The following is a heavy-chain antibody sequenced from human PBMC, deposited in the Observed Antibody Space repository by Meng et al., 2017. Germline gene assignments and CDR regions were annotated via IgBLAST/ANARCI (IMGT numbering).Heavy chain of an antibody. J-gene: IGHJ4*02. CDR2: ISGDGSIT. Sequence: EVTLAGSARVLFQPGASLRLSCTASGFTFNNYWMHWVRQVPGKGLVWVSRISGDGSITNYADSVKGRFTISRDNAKNTLYLQMNSLRPEDTAVYYCLDEAPRSDYWGQGSLVTVSS. CDR1: GFTFNNYW. D-gene: IGHD1-1*01. CDR3: LDEAPRSDY. V-gene: IGHV3-74*01.